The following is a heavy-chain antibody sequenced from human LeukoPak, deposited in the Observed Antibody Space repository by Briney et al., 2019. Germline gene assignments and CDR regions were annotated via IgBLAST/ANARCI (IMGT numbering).Heavy chain of an antibody. J-gene: IGHJ6*03. V-gene: IGHV3-74*01. CDR2: INNDGSST. Sequence: GSLRLSCGASGFTFSSYWMHWVRQAPGKGLVWVSRINNDGSSTSYADSVQGRFTISRDNAKNTLYLQMNSLRAEDTALYYCARVARGDYYYYYMDVWGKGTTVTISS. D-gene: IGHD3-10*01. CDR3: ARVARGDYYYYYMDV. CDR1: GFTFSSYW.